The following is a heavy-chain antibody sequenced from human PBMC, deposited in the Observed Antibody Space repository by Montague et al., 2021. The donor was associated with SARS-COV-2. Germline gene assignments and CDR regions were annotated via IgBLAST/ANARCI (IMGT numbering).Heavy chain of an antibody. J-gene: IGHJ4*02. CDR1: GGSLSGFY. CDR2: ITHGGST. D-gene: IGHD4-23*01. Sequence: SETLSLTCAVYGGSLSGFYWTWIRQAPGKGLEWVGEITHGGSTSYSPAXXSRLTISLDTSKNQFSLKLDSMTAADTATYYCARSHDYRGNDYFDSWGQGALVIVSS. CDR3: ARSHDYRGNDYFDS. V-gene: IGHV4-34*01.